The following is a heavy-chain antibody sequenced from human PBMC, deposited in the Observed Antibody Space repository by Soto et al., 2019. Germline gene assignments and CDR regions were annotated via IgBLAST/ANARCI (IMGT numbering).Heavy chain of an antibody. CDR1: GYSFTSYW. J-gene: IGHJ3*02. V-gene: IGHV5-51*01. Sequence: GESLKISCKGSGYSFTSYWIGWVRQVPGKGLEWMGIIYPGDSDTRYSPSFQGQVTISADKSISTAYLQWSSLKASDTAMYYCARPRYSSGWYTDDAFDIWGQGTMVTV. CDR2: IYPGDSDT. CDR3: ARPRYSSGWYTDDAFDI. D-gene: IGHD6-19*01.